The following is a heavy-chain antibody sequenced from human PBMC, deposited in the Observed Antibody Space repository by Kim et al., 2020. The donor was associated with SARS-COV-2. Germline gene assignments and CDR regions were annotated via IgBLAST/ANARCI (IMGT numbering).Heavy chain of an antibody. CDR1: GGSISSYY. Sequence: SETLSLTCTVSGGSISSYYWSWIRQPPGKGLEWIGYIYYSGSTNYNPSLKSRVTISVDTSKNQFSLKLSSVTAADTAVYYCARVTTVTNEFAFDIGGQGTKISVST. D-gene: IGHD4-17*01. V-gene: IGHV4-59*13. CDR3: ARVTTVTNEFAFDI. CDR2: IYYSGST. J-gene: IGHJ3*02.